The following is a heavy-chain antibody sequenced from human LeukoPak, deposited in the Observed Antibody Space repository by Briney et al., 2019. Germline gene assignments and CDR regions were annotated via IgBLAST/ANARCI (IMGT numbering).Heavy chain of an antibody. J-gene: IGHJ4*02. CDR2: IWYDGSKK. Sequence: GRSLRLSCAASGFTFSSYGMHWVRQAPGKGLDWVAVIWYDGSKKYYADSVKGRFTISRDNYRSTLYLQMNSLRVEDTSVYYCARELRIAVAGYFGYWGQGTLVTVSS. CDR1: GFTFSSYG. CDR3: ARELRIAVAGYFGY. D-gene: IGHD6-19*01. V-gene: IGHV3-33*01.